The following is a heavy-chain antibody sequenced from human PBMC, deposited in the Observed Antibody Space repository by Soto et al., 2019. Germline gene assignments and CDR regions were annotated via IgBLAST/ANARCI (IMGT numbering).Heavy chain of an antibody. CDR2: ITNEAYSFTT. Sequence: EVQLVASGGGLVQPGGSLRLSCAASGFSLSDHYMDWVRQAPGKGLDWVGRITNEAYSFTTDYAASVKGRFTISRDDSQNSLNLQMNSLKTEDTAVYYCADLTWNGYYLPWGQGTLITVSS. V-gene: IGHV3-72*01. CDR1: GFSLSDHY. D-gene: IGHD3-3*01. J-gene: IGHJ4*02. CDR3: ADLTWNGYYLP.